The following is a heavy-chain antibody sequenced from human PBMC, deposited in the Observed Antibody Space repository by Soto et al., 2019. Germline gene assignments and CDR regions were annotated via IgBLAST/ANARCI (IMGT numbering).Heavy chain of an antibody. CDR1: GGSISSSSYY. J-gene: IGHJ4*02. V-gene: IGHV4-39*01. CDR2: IYYSGST. D-gene: IGHD3-22*01. Sequence: PSETLSLTCTVSGGSISSSSYYWGWIRQPPGKGLEWIGSIYYSGSTYYNPSLKSRVTISVDTSKNQFSLKLSSVTAADTAVYYCARQDYDSSPGYFDYWGQGTLVTVSS. CDR3: ARQDYDSSPGYFDY.